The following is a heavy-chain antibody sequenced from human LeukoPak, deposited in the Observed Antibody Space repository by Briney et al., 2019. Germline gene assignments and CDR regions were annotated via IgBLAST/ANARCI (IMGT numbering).Heavy chain of an antibody. J-gene: IGHJ4*02. CDR3: ARGGLQIDY. CDR1: GSTFSNYG. D-gene: IGHD4-11*01. Sequence: PGGSLRLSCAASGSTFSNYGMHWVRQAPGKGLEWVAVIWYDGSNKYYADSVKGRFTISRDNSKNTLYLQMNSLRAEDTAVYYCARGGLQIDYWGQGTLVTVSS. CDR2: IWYDGSNK. V-gene: IGHV3-33*01.